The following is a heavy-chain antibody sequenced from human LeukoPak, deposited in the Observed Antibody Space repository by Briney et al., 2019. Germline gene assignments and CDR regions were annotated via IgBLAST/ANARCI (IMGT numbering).Heavy chain of an antibody. Sequence: GGSLRLSCAASGFTVSSNYMSWVRQAPGKGLEWVSVIYSGGSTYYADSVKGRFTISRDNSKNTLYLQMNSLRAEDTAVYYCARDISYSSSWYWFDPWGQGTLVTVSS. J-gene: IGHJ5*02. CDR1: GFTVSSNY. V-gene: IGHV3-66*01. D-gene: IGHD6-13*01. CDR2: IYSGGST. CDR3: ARDISYSSSWYWFDP.